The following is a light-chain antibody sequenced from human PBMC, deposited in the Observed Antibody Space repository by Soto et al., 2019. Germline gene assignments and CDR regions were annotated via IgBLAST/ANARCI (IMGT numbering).Light chain of an antibody. J-gene: IGKJ1*01. CDR1: RSIYTH. CDR3: QTYDKAPWT. CDR2: AAS. Sequence: DIPMTQSPSSLSASVGDRVTITCRASRSIYTHLAWYQQKPGNAPKLLIYAASTLQSGVPSRFSASGSGTDFILTIIALQSEDVRTYFCQTYDKAPWTFGPGTRV. V-gene: IGKV1-27*01.